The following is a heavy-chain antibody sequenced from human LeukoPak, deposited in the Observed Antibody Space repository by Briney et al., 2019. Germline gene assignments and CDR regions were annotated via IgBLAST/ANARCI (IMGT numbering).Heavy chain of an antibody. CDR1: GFTFSSYE. Sequence: GGSLRLSCAASGFTFSSYEMTWVRPAPGKGLEWVSYISSSGSTIYYADSVKGRFTISRDNAKNSLYLQMNSLRAEDTAVYYCARAQPTGWNPDCWGQGTLVTVSS. J-gene: IGHJ4*02. V-gene: IGHV3-48*03. CDR3: ARAQPTGWNPDC. CDR2: ISSSGSTI. D-gene: IGHD1-1*01.